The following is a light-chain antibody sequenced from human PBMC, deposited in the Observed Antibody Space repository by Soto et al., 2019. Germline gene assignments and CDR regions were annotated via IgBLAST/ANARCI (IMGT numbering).Light chain of an antibody. V-gene: IGLV2-8*01. CDR2: EVN. CDR1: SSDVGGYNY. Sequence: QSALTQPPSASGSPGQSVAISCTGTSSDVGGYNYVSWYQQHPGKAPKLMIYEVNKRPSGVPDRFSGSKSGTSASLAISGLQSEDEADYYCAAWDDSLNGSYVFGTGTKVTVL. CDR3: AAWDDSLNGSYV. J-gene: IGLJ1*01.